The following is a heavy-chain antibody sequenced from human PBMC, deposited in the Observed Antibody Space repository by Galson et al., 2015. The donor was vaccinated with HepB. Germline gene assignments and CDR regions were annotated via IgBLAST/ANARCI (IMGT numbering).Heavy chain of an antibody. CDR1: GLTFSIYA. J-gene: IGHJ4*02. CDR2: ISDSGGTT. D-gene: IGHD1/OR15-1a*01. CDR3: AKDAKTWPATNIEY. Sequence: LRLSCAASGLTFSIYAMIWVRQAPGKGLEWVAGISDSGGTTYYADSVKGRVTISRDNSKNTLYLQMNSLRAEDTAVYYCAKDAKTWPATNIEYWGQGTLVIVSS. V-gene: IGHV3-23*01.